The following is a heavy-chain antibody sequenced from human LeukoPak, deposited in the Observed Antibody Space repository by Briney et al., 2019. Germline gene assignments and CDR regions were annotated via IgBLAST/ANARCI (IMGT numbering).Heavy chain of an antibody. D-gene: IGHD6-19*01. J-gene: IGHJ3*02. CDR2: IYPGDSDT. CDR1: GYSFTSYW. Sequence: GESLKISCKGSGYSFTSYWIGWVRQMPGKGLEWMGIIYPGDSDTRYSPSFQGQVTISADKSISTAYLQWSNLKASDTAMYYCARDGYSSGFAFDIWGQGTMVTVSS. CDR3: ARDGYSSGFAFDI. V-gene: IGHV5-51*01.